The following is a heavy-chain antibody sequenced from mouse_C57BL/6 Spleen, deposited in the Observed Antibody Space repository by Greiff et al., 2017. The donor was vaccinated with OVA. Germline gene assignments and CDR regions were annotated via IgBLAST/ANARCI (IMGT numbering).Heavy chain of an antibody. CDR2: ISDGGSYT. D-gene: IGHD3-2*02. J-gene: IGHJ3*01. V-gene: IGHV5-4*01. Sequence: EVKLMESGGGLVKPGGSLKLSCAASGFTFSSYAVSWVRQTPEKRLEWVATISDGGSYTYYPDNVKGRFTISRDNAKNNLYLQMSHLKSEDTAMYYCARDERAAQAAFAYWGQGTLVTVSA. CDR3: ARDERAAQAAFAY. CDR1: GFTFSSYA.